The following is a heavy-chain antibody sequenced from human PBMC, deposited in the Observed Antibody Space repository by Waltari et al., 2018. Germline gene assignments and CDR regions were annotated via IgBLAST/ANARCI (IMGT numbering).Heavy chain of an antibody. CDR1: GYTFTSYD. J-gene: IGHJ4*02. CDR2: MNPNSGNT. D-gene: IGHD5-18*01. V-gene: IGHV1-8*02. Sequence: QLVQSGAEVKKPGASVKVSCKASGYTFTSYDINWVRQATGQGLEWMGWMNPNSGNTGYAQKFQGRVTMTRNTSISTAYMELSSLRSEDTAVYYCARVDPPLGGYNYGGGFDYWGQGALVTVSS. CDR3: ARVDPPLGGYNYGGGFDY.